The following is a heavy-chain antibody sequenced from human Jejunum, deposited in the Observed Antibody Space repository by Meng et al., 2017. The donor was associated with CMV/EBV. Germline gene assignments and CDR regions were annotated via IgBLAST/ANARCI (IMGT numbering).Heavy chain of an antibody. D-gene: IGHD1-20*01. V-gene: IGHV1-2*02. CDR2: INPNNGGT. CDR1: GYTFTGFY. J-gene: IGHJ4*02. Sequence: SCKASGYTFTGFYIHWVRQAPGQGPEWMGWINPNNGGTKYALDFLGRVTMTRDTSMNTVYMQLSNLRSDDTALYYCARYGRITGTDSWGQGTLVTVSS. CDR3: ARYGRITGTDS.